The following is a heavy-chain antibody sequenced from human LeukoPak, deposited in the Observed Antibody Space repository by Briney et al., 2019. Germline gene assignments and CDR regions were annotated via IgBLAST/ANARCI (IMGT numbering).Heavy chain of an antibody. V-gene: IGHV1-46*03. J-gene: IGHJ4*02. CDR1: GYTFTSYY. CDR3: ARDEGWSFDY. Sequence: ASVKVSCKASGYTFTSYYMHWVRQAPGQGLEWMGKINPRGDSTSYAQKFQGRVTMTRDTSTSTVYMGLRSLRSEDTAVYYCARDEGWSFDYWGQGTLVTVSS. D-gene: IGHD3-3*01. CDR2: INPRGDST.